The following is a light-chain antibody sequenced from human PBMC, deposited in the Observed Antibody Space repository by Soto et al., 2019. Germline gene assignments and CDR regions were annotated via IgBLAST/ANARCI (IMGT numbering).Light chain of an antibody. V-gene: IGKV1-39*01. J-gene: IGKJ2*01. CDR2: AAS. CDR1: QSISVY. CDR3: QQTYRIPYT. Sequence: DIQMTQSPSSLSVSIGDTITITCRSSQSISVYLNWYQKKPGTPPKLLIYAASNLQSGVPSRFIGRGSGTDFTLTISSLQPEDFASYYCQQTYRIPYTFGQGINLEI.